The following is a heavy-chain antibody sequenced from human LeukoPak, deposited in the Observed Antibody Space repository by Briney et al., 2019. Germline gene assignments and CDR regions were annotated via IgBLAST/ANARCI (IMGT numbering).Heavy chain of an antibody. CDR1: GYTLTELS. J-gene: IGHJ4*02. CDR2: FDPEDGET. D-gene: IGHD6-6*01. V-gene: IGHV1-24*01. CDR3: ARDGGIAARLGDPH. Sequence: ASVKVSCKVSGYTLTELSMHWVRQAPGKGLEWMGGFDPEDGETIYAQKFQGRVTMTTDTSTSTAYMELRSLRSDDTAVYYCARDGGIAARLGDPHWGQGTLVTVSS.